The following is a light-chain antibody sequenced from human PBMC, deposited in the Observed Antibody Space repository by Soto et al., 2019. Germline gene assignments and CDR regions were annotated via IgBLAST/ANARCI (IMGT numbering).Light chain of an antibody. Sequence: DIVLTQSPVTLSLSPGDRATLSCRASETVSSYLLWYQQQPGQAPRLLIYGASSRATGIPDRFSGSGSGTDFTLTINRLEPEDFAVYYCQQYGSSITFGQGTRLEIK. V-gene: IGKV3-20*01. CDR3: QQYGSSIT. CDR1: ETVSSYL. CDR2: GAS. J-gene: IGKJ5*01.